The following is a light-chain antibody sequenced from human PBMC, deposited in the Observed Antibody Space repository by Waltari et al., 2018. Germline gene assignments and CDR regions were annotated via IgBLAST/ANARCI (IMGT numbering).Light chain of an antibody. CDR3: QKYYTIPPT. V-gene: IGKV4-1*01. Sequence: DIVMPQSPDSLAVSLGERATINCKSSQSVLYNSVHKTYVAGYQHNPVQSPKLLTYWASTRDSGVPDRFSVRGSVTDVHLPISSLQAEDVAVSYCQKYYTIPPTFGQGTKVEIK. J-gene: IGKJ1*01. CDR1: QSVLYNSVHKTY. CDR2: WAS.